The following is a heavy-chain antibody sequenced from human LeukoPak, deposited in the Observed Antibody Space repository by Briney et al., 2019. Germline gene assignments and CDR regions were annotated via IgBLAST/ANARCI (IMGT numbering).Heavy chain of an antibody. CDR1: GFTFSSYA. CDR2: ISGSGGST. Sequence: PGGSLRLACAASGFTFSSYAMSWVRQAPGKGLEWVSAISGSGGSTYYADSVKGGFTISRDNSKNTLYLQMNSLRAEDTAVYYCAKRCYYDTGCEIDYWGQGTLLTVSS. D-gene: IGHD3-22*01. J-gene: IGHJ4*02. CDR3: AKRCYYDTGCEIDY. V-gene: IGHV3-23*01.